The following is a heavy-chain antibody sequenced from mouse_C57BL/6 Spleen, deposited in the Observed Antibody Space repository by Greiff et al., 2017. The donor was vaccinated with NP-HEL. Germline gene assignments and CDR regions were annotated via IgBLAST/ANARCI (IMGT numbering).Heavy chain of an antibody. V-gene: IGHV14-1*01. Sequence: VQLQQSGAELVRPGASVKLSCTASGFNINDYYMHWVKQRPEQGLEWIGRIDPEDGDTEYAPKFQGKATMTADTSSNTAYLQLSRLTSEDTAVYYCTTPYLLWYPFAYWGQGTLVTVSA. CDR3: TTPYLLWYPFAY. CDR2: IDPEDGDT. J-gene: IGHJ3*01. CDR1: GFNINDYY. D-gene: IGHD2-1*01.